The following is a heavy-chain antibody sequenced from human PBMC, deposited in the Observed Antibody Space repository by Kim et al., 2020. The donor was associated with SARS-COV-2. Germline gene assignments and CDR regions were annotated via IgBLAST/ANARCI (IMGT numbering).Heavy chain of an antibody. J-gene: IGHJ6*02. D-gene: IGHD4-17*01. V-gene: IGHV3-13*01. CDR1: GFTFSSYD. CDR2: IGTAGDT. Sequence: GGSLRLSCAASGFTFSSYDMHWVRQPTGKGLEWVSAIGTAGDTYYQGPVKGRFTISRENAKNSLYLQMNSLRAGDTAVYYCARADYGDNYYYYYGMDVWGQGPPVTVPS. CDR3: ARADYGDNYYYYYGMDV.